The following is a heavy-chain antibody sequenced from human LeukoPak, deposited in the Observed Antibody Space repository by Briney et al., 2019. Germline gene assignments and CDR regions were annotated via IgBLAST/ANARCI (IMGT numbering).Heavy chain of an antibody. Sequence: GASVKLSCKASGYIFTKYTLHWVHQAPGQRLEWMGWINVAYGHTRYSQKFQGRVTITRDTSASIAYMELSSLRSEDTAVYYCARWRQMVLVGAFDIWGQGTVVTVSS. D-gene: IGHD5-24*01. CDR1: GYIFTKYT. V-gene: IGHV1-3*01. J-gene: IGHJ3*02. CDR3: ARWRQMVLVGAFDI. CDR2: INVAYGHT.